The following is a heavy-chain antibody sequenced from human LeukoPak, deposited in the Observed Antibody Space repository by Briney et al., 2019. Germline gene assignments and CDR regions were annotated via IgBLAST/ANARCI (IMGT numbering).Heavy chain of an antibody. Sequence: GGSLRLSCVASGFTFGKYWMSWVRQAPGKGLEWVANIKLDGSEKNYVDSVKGRFTISRDNTKNSLYLQMNSLRVEDTAVFYCAKGRSGYFDYWGQGTLVTVSS. V-gene: IGHV3-7*03. CDR2: IKLDGSEK. CDR1: GFTFGKYW. J-gene: IGHJ4*02. CDR3: AKGRSGYFDY. D-gene: IGHD3-10*01.